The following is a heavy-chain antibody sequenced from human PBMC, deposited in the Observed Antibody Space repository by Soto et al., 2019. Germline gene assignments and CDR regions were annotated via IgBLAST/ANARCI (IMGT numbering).Heavy chain of an antibody. CDR3: ARVATRKLKYPLYGMEV. V-gene: IGHV4-30-4*01. D-gene: IGHD2-2*01. J-gene: IGHJ6*02. CDR1: GGSISSGDYY. CDR2: IYYSGST. Sequence: SETLSLTCTVSGGSISSGDYYWSWIRQPPGKGLDWIGYIYYSGSTFYNPSLKNRVTISLHTSKNQFSLKLTSVTAADTAVYYCARVATRKLKYPLYGMEVWGQGTTVTASS.